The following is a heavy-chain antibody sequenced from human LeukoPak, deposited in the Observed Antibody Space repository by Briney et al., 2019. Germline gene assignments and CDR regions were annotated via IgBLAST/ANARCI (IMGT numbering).Heavy chain of an antibody. CDR2: INPNSGGT. CDR1: GYTFTGYY. CDR3: ARDIVPAATYNWFDP. V-gene: IGHV1-2*02. J-gene: IGHJ5*02. D-gene: IGHD2-2*01. Sequence: ASVKVSCKASGYTFTGYYMHWVRQAPGQGLEWMGWINPNSGGTNYAQKFQGRVTITADESTSTAYMELSSLRSEDTAVYYCARDIVPAATYNWFDPWGQGTLVTVSS.